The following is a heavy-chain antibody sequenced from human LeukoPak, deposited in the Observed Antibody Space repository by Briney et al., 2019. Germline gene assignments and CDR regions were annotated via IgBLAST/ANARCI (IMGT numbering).Heavy chain of an antibody. CDR2: INTDGRTT. V-gene: IGHV3-74*01. CDR3: ARDLELDILTGYYKGGMFDP. D-gene: IGHD3-9*01. CDR1: GFSFSSYW. J-gene: IGHJ5*02. Sequence: GGSLRLSCAASGFSFSSYWMNWVRQAPGKGLVWVAHINTDGRTTTYADSVKGRFTVARDNAKNTLYLEMNRLRAEDTAVYYCARDLELDILTGYYKGGMFDPWGQGTLVTVSS.